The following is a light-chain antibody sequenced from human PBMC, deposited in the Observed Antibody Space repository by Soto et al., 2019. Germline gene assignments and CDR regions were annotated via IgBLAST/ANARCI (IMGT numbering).Light chain of an antibody. J-gene: IGKJ2*01. CDR2: GAS. CDR1: QSVSSSY. V-gene: IGKV3-20*01. Sequence: EIVLTQSPGTLSLSPGERATLSCRASQSVSSSYLAWYQQKPGQAPRLLIYGASSRATGIPDRFSGSGSGTDFPLTISRLEPEDCAVYYCQQYGSSPPMYTFGQGTKLEIK. CDR3: QQYGSSPPMYT.